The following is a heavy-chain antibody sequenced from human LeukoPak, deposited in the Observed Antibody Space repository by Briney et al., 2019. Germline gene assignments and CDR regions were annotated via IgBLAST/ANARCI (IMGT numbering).Heavy chain of an antibody. J-gene: IGHJ5*02. D-gene: IGHD3-16*01. CDR1: GYIFTKYY. CDR2: INPSGGSA. CDR3: ARDRELRITLGGAAWFDP. Sequence: ASVKVSCKASGYIFTKYYMHWLRQAPGQGLEWMGIINPSGGSATYAQKLQGRVTMTSDTSTNTAYMELSGLRSEDTAIYYCARDRELRITLGGAAWFDPWGQGTLVTVSS. V-gene: IGHV1-46*01.